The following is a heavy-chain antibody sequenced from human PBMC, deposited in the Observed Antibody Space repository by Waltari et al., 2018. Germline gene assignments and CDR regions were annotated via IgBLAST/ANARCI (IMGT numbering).Heavy chain of an antibody. V-gene: IGHV3-23*03. Sequence: VQLVQSGAEVKKPGSSVKVSCKASGGTFSSYAMSWVRQAPGKGLEWVSVSYSGGSTYYADSVKGRFTISRYNSKNTLYLQMNSLRAEDTAVYYCAKGGDSDFDYWGQGTLVTVSS. CDR1: GGTFSSYA. CDR2: SYSGGST. J-gene: IGHJ4*02. D-gene: IGHD2-21*02. CDR3: AKGGDSDFDY.